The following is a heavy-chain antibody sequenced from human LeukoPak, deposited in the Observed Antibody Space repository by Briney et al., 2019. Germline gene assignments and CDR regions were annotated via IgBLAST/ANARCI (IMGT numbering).Heavy chain of an antibody. V-gene: IGHV3-48*04. CDR1: GFTFSSYV. Sequence: GGSLRLSCAASGFTFSSYVFAWVRQAPGKGLEWVAYISFTSGTIYYVDSVEGRFTVSRDNARNSSFLQLKALRAEDTAVYYCARVDTKSYGSAYMDVWGSGTTVTVSS. D-gene: IGHD3-10*01. J-gene: IGHJ6*03. CDR2: ISFTSGTI. CDR3: ARVDTKSYGSAYMDV.